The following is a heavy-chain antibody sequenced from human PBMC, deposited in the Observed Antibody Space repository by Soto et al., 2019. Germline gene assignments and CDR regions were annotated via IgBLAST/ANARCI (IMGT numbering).Heavy chain of an antibody. Sequence: EVQLLESGGGLVQPGGSPRLSCAASGFTFSSYAMSWVRQAPGKGLEWVSAISGSGGSTYYADSVKGRFTISRDNSKNTLYLQMNSLRAEDTAVYYCAKGRRSYFTVGYYFDYWGQGTLVTVSS. CDR3: AKGRRSYFTVGYYFDY. CDR2: ISGSGGST. CDR1: GFTFSSYA. D-gene: IGHD1-26*01. V-gene: IGHV3-23*01. J-gene: IGHJ4*02.